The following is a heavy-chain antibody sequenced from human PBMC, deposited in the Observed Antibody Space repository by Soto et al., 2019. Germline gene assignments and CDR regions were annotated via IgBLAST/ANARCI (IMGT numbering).Heavy chain of an antibody. CDR1: GGSICRYY. CDR3: ARGSSIAGLYYGMDV. V-gene: IGHV4-59*12. Sequence: SETLSLTCTVSGGSICRYYWSWIRQTPGKGLEWIGYLYNTGSTIYNPSLESRVTISLDTSKNQFSLKLSSVTAADTAVYYCARGSSIAGLYYGMDVWGQGTTVTVSS. J-gene: IGHJ6*02. D-gene: IGHD6-6*01. CDR2: LYNTGST.